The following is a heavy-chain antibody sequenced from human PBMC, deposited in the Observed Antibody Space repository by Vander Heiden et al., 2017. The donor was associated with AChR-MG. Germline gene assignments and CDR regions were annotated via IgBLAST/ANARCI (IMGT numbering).Heavy chain of an antibody. CDR2: ISYDGNNE. CDR1: GFTFSRFG. V-gene: IGHV3-30*03. D-gene: IGHD6-13*01. J-gene: IGHJ6*02. Sequence: GGGVVQPGRSLRLSCAAFGFTFSRFGMQWVRQAPGQGLECGAVISYDGNNEYYADSVRRRFTISRDNSRNMQFLQMNSLRAEDTAVYYCAMSLVGIAGPTGMDVWGQGTTVTVSS. CDR3: AMSLVGIAGPTGMDV.